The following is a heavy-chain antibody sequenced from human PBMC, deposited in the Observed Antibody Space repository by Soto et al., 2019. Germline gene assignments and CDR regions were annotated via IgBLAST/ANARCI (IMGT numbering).Heavy chain of an antibody. V-gene: IGHV3-30*18. Sequence: HPGGSLRLSCAASGFTFSSYGMHWVRQAPGKGLEWVAVISYDGSNKYYADSVKGRFTISRDNSKNTLYLQMNSLRAEDTAVYYCAKVFWMGAPPDHCGGDCHNAFDIWGQGTMVTV. CDR2: ISYDGSNK. J-gene: IGHJ3*02. CDR3: AKVFWMGAPPDHCGGDCHNAFDI. CDR1: GFTFSSYG. D-gene: IGHD2-21*02.